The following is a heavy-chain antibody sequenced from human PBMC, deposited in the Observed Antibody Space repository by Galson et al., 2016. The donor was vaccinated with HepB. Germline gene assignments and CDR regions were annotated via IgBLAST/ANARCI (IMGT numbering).Heavy chain of an antibody. CDR3: ARENWGPDY. V-gene: IGHV3-7*03. CDR2: IKQDGTKK. J-gene: IGHJ4*02. D-gene: IGHD7-27*01. Sequence: SLRLSCAASGLTFSNYKLNWVRQAPGKGLEWVANIKQDGTKKNYVDSVKGRFTISRDNAKNSVYLQMNSLGDEDTAVYYCARENWGPDYWGQGTLVTVSS. CDR1: GLTFSNYK.